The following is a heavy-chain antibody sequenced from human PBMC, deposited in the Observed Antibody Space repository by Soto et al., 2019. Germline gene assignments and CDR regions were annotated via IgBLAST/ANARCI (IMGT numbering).Heavy chain of an antibody. Sequence: GGSLRLSCAASGFTFSSYAMSWVRQAPGKGLEWVSAISGSGGSTYYADSVKGRFTISRDNSKNTLYLQMNSLRAEDTAVYYCAKTPRASLDRAAAGTTDYYYYMDVWGKGTTVTVSS. D-gene: IGHD6-13*01. CDR2: ISGSGGST. CDR3: AKTPRASLDRAAAGTTDYYYYMDV. CDR1: GFTFSSYA. J-gene: IGHJ6*03. V-gene: IGHV3-23*01.